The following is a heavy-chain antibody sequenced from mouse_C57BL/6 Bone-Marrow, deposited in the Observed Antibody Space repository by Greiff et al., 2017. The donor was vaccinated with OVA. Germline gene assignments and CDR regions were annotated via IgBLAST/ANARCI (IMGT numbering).Heavy chain of an antibody. Sequence: QVQLQQPGAELVKPGASVKMSCKASGYTFTSYWITWVKQRPGQGLEWIGDIYPGSGSTNYNEKFKSKATLTVDISSSTAYMQLSSLTSEDSAVYYCAGSTMVTTGDYYAMDYWGQGTSVTVSS. V-gene: IGHV1-55*01. CDR1: GYTFTSYW. D-gene: IGHD2-2*01. CDR3: AGSTMVTTGDYYAMDY. J-gene: IGHJ4*01. CDR2: IYPGSGST.